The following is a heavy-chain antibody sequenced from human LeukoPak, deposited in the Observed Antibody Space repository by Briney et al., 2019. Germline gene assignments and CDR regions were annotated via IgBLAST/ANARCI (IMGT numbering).Heavy chain of an antibody. D-gene: IGHD2-21*02. J-gene: IGHJ4*02. CDR3: AKDLVVVTYYFDY. Sequence: GGSLRLSCAASGFTFSSYAMSWVRQAPGKGLEWVSAISGSGGSTYYADSVKGRFTISRDNSKNTLYLQLNSLRAEDTAVYYCAKDLVVVTYYFDYWGQGTLVTVSS. V-gene: IGHV3-23*01. CDR2: ISGSGGST. CDR1: GFTFSSYA.